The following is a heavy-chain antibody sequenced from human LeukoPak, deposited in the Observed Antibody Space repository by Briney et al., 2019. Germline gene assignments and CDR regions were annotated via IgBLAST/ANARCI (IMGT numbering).Heavy chain of an antibody. CDR3: AGVSEGNWFAP. D-gene: IGHD3-16*02. J-gene: IGHJ5*02. V-gene: IGHV1-58*02. Sequence: GASVKVSCKASGFTFRTAAMQWVRQGRGQHLEWIGWIVVGSGNTKYAQQFQDRVTITRDMSTSTVFMELSSLRPEGTAVYHCAGVSEGNWFAPWGQGTLVTVSS. CDR1: GFTFRTAA. CDR2: IVVGSGNT.